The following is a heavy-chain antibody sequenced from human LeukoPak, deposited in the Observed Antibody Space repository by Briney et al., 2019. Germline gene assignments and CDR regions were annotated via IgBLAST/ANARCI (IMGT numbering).Heavy chain of an antibody. D-gene: IGHD2-15*01. CDR1: GFTFRSNG. Sequence: PGGSLRLSCVASGFTFRSNGIHWVRQAPGKGLEWVAYIWHDGTNEHYADSVKGRFTISIDNSDNTAHLQVNSLRAEDTALYYCARDLYCSGSTCYRAFDIWGQGTLVTVSS. J-gene: IGHJ3*02. V-gene: IGHV3-33*01. CDR2: IWHDGTNE. CDR3: ARDLYCSGSTCYRAFDI.